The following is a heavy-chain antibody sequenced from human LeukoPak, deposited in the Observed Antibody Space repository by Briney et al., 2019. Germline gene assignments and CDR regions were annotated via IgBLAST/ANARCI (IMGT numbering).Heavy chain of an antibody. J-gene: IGHJ6*03. CDR2: INWNGGST. D-gene: IGHD6-6*01. CDR3: ARGPGSSSAYYYYYMDV. V-gene: IGHV3-20*04. Sequence: GGSLRLSCAASGFTFDDYGMSWVRQAPGKGLEWVSGINWNGGSTGYADSVKGRFTISRDNAKNSLYLQMNSLRAEDTAVYYCARGPGSSSAYYYYYMDVWGKGTTVTVSS. CDR1: GFTFDDYG.